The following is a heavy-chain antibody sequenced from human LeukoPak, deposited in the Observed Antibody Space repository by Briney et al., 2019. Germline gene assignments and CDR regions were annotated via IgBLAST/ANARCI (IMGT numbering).Heavy chain of an antibody. V-gene: IGHV3-74*01. CDR2: FTSDGNSM. CDR1: GFTLSSYT. CDR3: ARAQVGTPTDC. Sequence: GGSLRLSCAASGFTLSSYTMYWVRQAPGRGLVWVARFTSDGNSMTYADFVKGRFTVSRDITKNTLYLQVNSLRAEDTAVYYCARAQVGTPTDCWGQGTLVTVSS. D-gene: IGHD1-26*01. J-gene: IGHJ4*02.